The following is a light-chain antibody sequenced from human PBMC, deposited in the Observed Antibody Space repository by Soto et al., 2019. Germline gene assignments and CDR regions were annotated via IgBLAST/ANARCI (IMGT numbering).Light chain of an antibody. J-gene: IGKJ2*01. CDR3: QQSNNWPPYT. CDR2: GAS. V-gene: IGKV3-15*01. Sequence: EIVMTQSPATLSVSPAERATLSCRASQSVSSNLAWYQQKPGQAPRLLIYGASTRATGIPARFSGSGSGTEFTLTISSLQSEDFAVYYCQQSNNWPPYTFGQGTKLEIK. CDR1: QSVSSN.